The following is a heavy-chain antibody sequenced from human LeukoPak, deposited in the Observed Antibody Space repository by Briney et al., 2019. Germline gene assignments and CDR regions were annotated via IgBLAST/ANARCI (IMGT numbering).Heavy chain of an antibody. CDR1: GYTFNAHF. CDR3: ARIDYDY. Sequence: ASLKVSCKASGYTFNAHFVHWVRQAPGQGLEWMGWLNPKSGGANSAQNFQGRVRMTGDTSISTAYMELSRLRSDDTAVYYCARIDYDYWGQGTLVTVSS. V-gene: IGHV1-2*02. CDR2: LNPKSGGA. J-gene: IGHJ4*02.